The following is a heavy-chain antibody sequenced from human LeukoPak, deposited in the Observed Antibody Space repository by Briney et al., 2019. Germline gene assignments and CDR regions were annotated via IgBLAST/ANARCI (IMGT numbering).Heavy chain of an antibody. CDR1: GGSFSGYY. CDR2: INHSGST. J-gene: IGHJ4*02. CDR3: ARDGGYCSSTNCYDY. D-gene: IGHD2-2*03. Sequence: PSETLSLTCAVSGGSFSGYYWSWIRQPPGKGLEWIGEINHSGSTNYNPSLKSRVTISVDTSKNQFSLKLSSVTAADTAVYYCARDGGYCSSTNCYDYWGQGTLVTVSS. V-gene: IGHV4-34*01.